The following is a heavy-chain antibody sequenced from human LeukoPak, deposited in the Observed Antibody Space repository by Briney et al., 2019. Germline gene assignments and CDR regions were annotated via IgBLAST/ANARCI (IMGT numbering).Heavy chain of an antibody. CDR3: ARHHRYSSFPWYMDV. CDR1: GGSFSGYY. J-gene: IGHJ6*03. Sequence: SETLSLTCAVYGGSFSGYYWSWIRQPPGKGLEWIGEINHSGSTNYNPSLKSRVTISVDTSKNQFSLKLSSVAAADTAVYYCARHHRYSSFPWYMDVWGKGTTVTVSS. V-gene: IGHV4-34*01. D-gene: IGHD6-13*01. CDR2: INHSGST.